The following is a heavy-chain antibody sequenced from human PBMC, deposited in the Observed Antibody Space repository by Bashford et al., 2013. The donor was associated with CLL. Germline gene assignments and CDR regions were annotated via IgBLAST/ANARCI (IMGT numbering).Heavy chain of an antibody. D-gene: IGHD1-26*01. CDR2: XNPISGAS. Sequence: ASVKVSCKTSGYKFAAHYIHWVRQAPGQGLEWMGRXNPISGASDSARKFQDRVTVTTDMSISTAYLDLDMLSSDDTAVYYCVRENSENYAQSFDFWGQGTLVTVSS. CDR3: VRENSENYAQSFDF. CDR1: GYKFAAHY. J-gene: IGHJ4*02. V-gene: IGHV1-2*06.